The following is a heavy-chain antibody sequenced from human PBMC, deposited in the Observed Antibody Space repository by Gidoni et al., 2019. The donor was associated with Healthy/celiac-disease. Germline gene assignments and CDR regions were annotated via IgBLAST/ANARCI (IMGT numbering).Heavy chain of an antibody. Sequence: EVQLLESGGGLVQPGGSLRLSCAASGFTFSSYAMSWVRQAPGKGLEWVSAISGSGGSTYYADSVKGRFTISRDNSKNTLYLQMNSLRAEDTAVYYCAKVDCSSTSCSDLYYYGMDVWGQGTTVTVSS. CDR1: GFTFSSYA. D-gene: IGHD2-2*01. J-gene: IGHJ6*02. CDR2: ISGSGGST. V-gene: IGHV3-23*01. CDR3: AKVDCSSTSCSDLYYYGMDV.